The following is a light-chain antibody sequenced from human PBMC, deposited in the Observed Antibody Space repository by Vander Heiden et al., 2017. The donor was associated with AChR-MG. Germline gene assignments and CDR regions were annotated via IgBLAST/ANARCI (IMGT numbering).Light chain of an antibody. Sequence: QSALTQPRSVSGSPGHSVTISCSGTSRDVGAYNYVSCYHQHTGIPPKLINFDVTKRPAGVPDRFSGSKSGNTASLSISGLQAEEEADYYCCSFAGRYIWVFGGETKLTVL. J-gene: IGLJ3*02. CDR2: DVT. CDR3: CSFAGRYIWV. V-gene: IGLV2-11*01. CDR1: SRDVGAYNY.